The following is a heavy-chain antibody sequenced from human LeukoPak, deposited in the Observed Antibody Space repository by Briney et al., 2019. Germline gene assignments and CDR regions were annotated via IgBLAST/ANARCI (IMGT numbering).Heavy chain of an antibody. V-gene: IGHV4-59*01. D-gene: IGHD3-10*01. Sequence: SETLSLTCTVSDYSINSGYYWSWIRQPPGKGLEWIGYIYDSGSTNYNPSLKSRVTISVDTSKNQFSLKLSSVTAADMAVYYCARDRELGYWGQGTLVTVSS. J-gene: IGHJ4*02. CDR1: DYSINSGYY. CDR2: IYDSGST. CDR3: ARDRELGY.